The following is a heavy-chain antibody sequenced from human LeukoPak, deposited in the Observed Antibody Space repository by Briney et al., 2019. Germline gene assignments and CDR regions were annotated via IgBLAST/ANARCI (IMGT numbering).Heavy chain of an antibody. D-gene: IGHD3-22*01. CDR2: ISSSSSYI. CDR3: ARDEDSSGTTFDY. Sequence: GGSLRLSCAASGFTFSSYSMNWVRQAPGKGLEWVSSISSSSSYIYYADPVKGRFTISRDNDKNSLYLQMNSLRAEDTAVYYCARDEDSSGTTFDYWGQGTLVTVSS. CDR1: GFTFSSYS. V-gene: IGHV3-21*01. J-gene: IGHJ4*02.